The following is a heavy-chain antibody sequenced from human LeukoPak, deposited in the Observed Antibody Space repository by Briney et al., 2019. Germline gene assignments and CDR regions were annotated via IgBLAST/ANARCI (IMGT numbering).Heavy chain of an antibody. J-gene: IGHJ2*01. Sequence: SQTLSLTCAISGDSVSNNSAAWNWIRQSSSRGLEWLGRTYYRSKWYNDYAVSVKSRITINPDTSKNQFSLQLNSVTPEDTAVYYCARDSPLTTVTTFPYWYFDLWGRGTLVTVSS. CDR1: GDSVSNNSAA. V-gene: IGHV6-1*01. CDR3: ARDSPLTTVTTFPYWYFDL. CDR2: TYYRSKWYN. D-gene: IGHD4-17*01.